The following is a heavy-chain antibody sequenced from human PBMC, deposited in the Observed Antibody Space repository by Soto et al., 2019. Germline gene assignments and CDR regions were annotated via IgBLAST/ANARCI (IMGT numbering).Heavy chain of an antibody. CDR3: ASIPGGPPLRYFDY. Sequence: GGSLRLSCAASGFTFSSHSMNWVRQAPGKGLEWVSSISSSGSYIYYADSLKGRFAISRDNAKNSLYLQMNSLRAEDTAVYYCASIPGGPPLRYFDYWGQGTLVTVSS. CDR1: GFTFSSHS. V-gene: IGHV3-21*01. D-gene: IGHD3-10*01. CDR2: ISSSGSYI. J-gene: IGHJ4*02.